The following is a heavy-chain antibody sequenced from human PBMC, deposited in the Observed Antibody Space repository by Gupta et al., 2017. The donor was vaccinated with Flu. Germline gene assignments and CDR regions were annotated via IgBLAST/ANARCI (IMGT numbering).Heavy chain of an antibody. J-gene: IGHJ6*02. CDR3: TGSPVYAMDV. V-gene: IGHV3-73*01. CDR2: IRSKANSYAT. CDR1: GFTFSDSV. D-gene: IGHD2-8*01. Sequence: EVQLVESGEGLFRPGGPLTLSGAAPGFTFSDSVIHWVRQASGKGLEWVARIRSKANSYATAYAASVKGRFSISRDDSKNTAHLQMNSLKTEDTAVYYCTGSPVYAMDVWGQGTTVTVSS.